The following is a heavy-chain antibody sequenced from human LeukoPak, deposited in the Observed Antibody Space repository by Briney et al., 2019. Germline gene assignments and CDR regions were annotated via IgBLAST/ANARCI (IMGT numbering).Heavy chain of an antibody. Sequence: GGSLRLSCAASGFTFSSYEMNWVRQAPGKGLEWVSYISSSGSTIYYADSVKGRFTISRDNAKNSLYLQMNSLRAEDTAVYYCARAEREYGDWDGGYWGQGTLVTVSS. J-gene: IGHJ4*02. CDR3: ARAEREYGDWDGGY. D-gene: IGHD4-17*01. V-gene: IGHV3-48*03. CDR2: ISSSGSTI. CDR1: GFTFSSYE.